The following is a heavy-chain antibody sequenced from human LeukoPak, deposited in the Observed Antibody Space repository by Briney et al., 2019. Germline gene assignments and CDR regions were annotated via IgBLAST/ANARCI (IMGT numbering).Heavy chain of an antibody. CDR1: GGTFSIYA. CDR3: AGPYSSSSGYYYYGMDV. V-gene: IGHV1-69*04. D-gene: IGHD6-6*01. Sequence: SVKVSFTASGGTFSIYAISWVRQAPGQGREWMGRIIPIFGIANYTQKFQGRVTITADKSTSTAYMELSSLRSEDTAVYYCAGPYSSSSGYYYYGMDVWGQGTTVTVSS. CDR2: IIPIFGIA. J-gene: IGHJ6*02.